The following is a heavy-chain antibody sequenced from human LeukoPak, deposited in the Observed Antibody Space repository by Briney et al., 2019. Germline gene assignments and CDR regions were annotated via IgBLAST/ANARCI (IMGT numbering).Heavy chain of an antibody. CDR1: GFTFSSYA. D-gene: IGHD2-15*01. CDR3: AKPPAYCSGGSCYSPTDY. V-gene: IGHV3-23*01. Sequence: GGSLRLSCAASGFTFSSYAMSWVRQAPGKGQEWVSAISGSGGSTYYADSVKGRFTISRDNSKNTLYLQMNSLRAEDTAVYYCAKPPAYCSGGSCYSPTDYWGQGTLVTVSS. J-gene: IGHJ4*02. CDR2: ISGSGGST.